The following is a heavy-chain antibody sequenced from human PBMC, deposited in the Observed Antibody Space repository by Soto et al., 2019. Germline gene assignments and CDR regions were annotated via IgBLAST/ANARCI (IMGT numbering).Heavy chain of an antibody. CDR1: GYTFTSSS. CDR2: INPSDGRT. D-gene: IGHD2-2*01. Sequence: QVQLVQSGAEVNKPGASVKISCKASGYTFTSSSMHWVRQAPGQGLEWVGVINPSDGRTAYAQRFQGRVTVTRDTSTRTVYMELNSLISEDTAMYYCARVRSSTWGAYDFWGQGSLVTVSS. CDR3: ARVRSSTWGAYDF. V-gene: IGHV1-46*01. J-gene: IGHJ4*02.